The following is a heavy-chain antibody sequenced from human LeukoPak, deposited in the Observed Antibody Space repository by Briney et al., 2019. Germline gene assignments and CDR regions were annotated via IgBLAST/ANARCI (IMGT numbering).Heavy chain of an antibody. V-gene: IGHV3-23*01. CDR2: ISGSGGST. Sequence: GGSLRLSCAASGFTFSSYAMSWVRQTPGKGLEWVSAISGSGGSTYYADSVKGRFTISRDNSKNTLYLQMNSLRAEDAAVYYCATSLITVGAKRYFHHWGQGTLVTVSS. CDR1: GFTFSSYA. D-gene: IGHD1-26*01. J-gene: IGHJ1*01. CDR3: ATSLITVGAKRYFHH.